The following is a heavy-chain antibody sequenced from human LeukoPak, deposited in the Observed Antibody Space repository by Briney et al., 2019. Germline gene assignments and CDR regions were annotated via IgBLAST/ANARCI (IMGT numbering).Heavy chain of an antibody. CDR1: GYTFTNYG. CDR2: ISAYNGDT. D-gene: IGHD6-13*01. CDR3: AVRNRSSWPPFDF. J-gene: IGHJ4*02. V-gene: IGHV1-18*01. Sequence: ASVKVSCKASGYTFTNYGISWVRQAPGQGLEWMGWISAYNGDTNYAQKLQGRVTMTTDTSTSTAYMELRTLRSDDTAVYYCAVRNRSSWPPFDFWGQGTLVTVSS.